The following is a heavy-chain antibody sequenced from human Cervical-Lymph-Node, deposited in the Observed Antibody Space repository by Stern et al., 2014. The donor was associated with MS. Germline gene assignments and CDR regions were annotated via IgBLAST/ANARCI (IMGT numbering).Heavy chain of an antibody. V-gene: IGHV3-9*01. J-gene: IGHJ6*02. Sequence: VQLVQSEGGLVQPGGSLRLSCAASGIIFGDYVMHWVRQAPGKGLGWVAGISWNSGDIAYTDSVKGRFTISRDNAKNSLYLHMNSLRAEDTALYYCAKDLGEVFYYGMDVWGQGTTVTVSS. CDR2: ISWNSGDI. D-gene: IGHD2-21*01. CDR1: GIIFGDYV. CDR3: AKDLGEVFYYGMDV.